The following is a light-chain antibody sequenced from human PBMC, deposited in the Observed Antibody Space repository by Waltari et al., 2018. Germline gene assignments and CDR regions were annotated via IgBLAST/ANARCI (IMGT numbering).Light chain of an antibody. V-gene: IGLV4-69*01. CDR2: INSDGSH. CDR3: QTGGHGTWV. CDR1: NGHSSNI. J-gene: IGLJ3*02. Sequence: QLVLTQSPSASASLGASVTLTCTLDNGHSSNIVAWLQQQPEKGPRYLMKINSDGSHSKGDEIPDRFSGSSSGAERYLTISSVQSEDEADYYCQTGGHGTWVFGGGTKLTVL.